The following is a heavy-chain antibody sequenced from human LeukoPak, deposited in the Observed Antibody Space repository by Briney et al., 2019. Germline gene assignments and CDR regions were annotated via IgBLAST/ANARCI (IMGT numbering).Heavy chain of an antibody. CDR3: ARALPYSSSWTYYFDY. Sequence: PSETLSLTCAVYGGSFSGYYWSWIRQPPGKGLEWIGEINHSGSTNYNPSLKSRVTISVDTSKNQFSLKLSSVTAADTAVYYCARALPYSSSWTYYFDYWGQGTLVTVSS. D-gene: IGHD6-13*01. V-gene: IGHV4-34*01. CDR2: INHSGST. J-gene: IGHJ4*02. CDR1: GGSFSGYY.